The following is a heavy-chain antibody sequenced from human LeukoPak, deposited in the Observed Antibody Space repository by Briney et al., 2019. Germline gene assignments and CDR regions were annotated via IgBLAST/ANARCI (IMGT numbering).Heavy chain of an antibody. Sequence: GGSLRLSCAASGFTFSSYAMSWVRQAPGKGLEWVSAISGRGGGTYYADSVKGRFTISRDNSKSTLYLQMNSLRAEDTAVYYCARRAYNWGAFDIWGQGTMVTVSS. CDR3: ARRAYNWGAFDI. V-gene: IGHV3-23*01. J-gene: IGHJ3*02. CDR2: ISGRGGGT. D-gene: IGHD5-24*01. CDR1: GFTFSSYA.